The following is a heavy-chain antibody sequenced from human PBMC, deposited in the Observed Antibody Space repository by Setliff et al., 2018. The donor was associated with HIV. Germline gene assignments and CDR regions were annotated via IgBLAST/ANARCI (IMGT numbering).Heavy chain of an antibody. Sequence: PGGSLRLSCAVSGFTFSSYTMSWVRQAPGKGLEWISSISHSGSDIYYANSVKGRFTISRDNSKNTLYLQMNSLRAEDTALYYCAKNGRATNIILDYWGQGTLVTVSS. CDR2: ISHSGSDI. CDR1: GFTFSSYT. D-gene: IGHD2-15*01. V-gene: IGHV3-23*01. CDR3: AKNGRATNIILDY. J-gene: IGHJ4*02.